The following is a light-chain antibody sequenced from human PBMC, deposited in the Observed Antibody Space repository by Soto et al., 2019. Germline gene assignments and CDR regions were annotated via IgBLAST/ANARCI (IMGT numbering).Light chain of an antibody. J-gene: IGLJ3*02. Sequence: QSVLTQSSSASASLGSSVELTCTLSSGHRSYIIAWHQQQSGKAPRYLMKLEGSGSYNKGSGVPDRFSGSSSGADRSLTISNLQFEDAADYYCEAWDSTTRVFGGGTKLTVL. CDR2: LEGSGSY. V-gene: IGLV4-60*02. CDR3: EAWDSTTRV. CDR1: SGHRSYI.